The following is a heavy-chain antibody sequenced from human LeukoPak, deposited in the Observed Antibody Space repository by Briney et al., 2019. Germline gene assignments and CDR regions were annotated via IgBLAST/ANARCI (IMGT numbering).Heavy chain of an antibody. J-gene: IGHJ6*02. D-gene: IGHD6-13*01. Sequence: SETLSLTCTVSGGSISRSTYYWGWIRQPPGKGLEWIGSMYYSGTTYYNPSLKNRVTISIDTSKNQFSLKVSSVTAADTAVFYCAREVAVVGTYYHGLDVWGPGATVTVSS. CDR1: GGSISRSTYY. CDR3: AREVAVVGTYYHGLDV. CDR2: MYYSGTT. V-gene: IGHV4-39*07.